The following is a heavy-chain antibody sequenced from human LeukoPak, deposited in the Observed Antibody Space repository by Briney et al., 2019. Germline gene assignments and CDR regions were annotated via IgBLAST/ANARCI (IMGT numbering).Heavy chain of an antibody. CDR3: ARDRYDILTGYFTYYYYYMDV. D-gene: IGHD3-9*01. CDR1: GYTFTGYY. CDR2: INPNSGGT. V-gene: IGHV1-2*02. J-gene: IGHJ6*03. Sequence: ASVKVSCKASGYTFTGYYMHWVRQAPGQGLEWMGWINPNSGGTNYAQKFQGRVTMTRDTSISTAYMELSRLRSDDTAVYYCARDRYDILTGYFTYYYYYMDVWGQGTLVTVSS.